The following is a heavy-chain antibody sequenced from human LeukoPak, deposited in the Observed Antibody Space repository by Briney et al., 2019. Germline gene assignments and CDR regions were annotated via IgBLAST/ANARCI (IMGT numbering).Heavy chain of an antibody. CDR1: GYTFTSYA. V-gene: IGHV1-3*01. CDR2: INAGNGNT. J-gene: IGHJ6*02. D-gene: IGHD6-19*01. CDR3: ASYSSGWFPNGMDV. Sequence: GASVNVSCKASGYTFTSYAMHWVRQAPGQRLEWMGWINAGNGNTKYSQKLQGRVTITRDTSASTAYMELSSLRSEDTAVYYCASYSSGWFPNGMDVWGQGTTVTVSS.